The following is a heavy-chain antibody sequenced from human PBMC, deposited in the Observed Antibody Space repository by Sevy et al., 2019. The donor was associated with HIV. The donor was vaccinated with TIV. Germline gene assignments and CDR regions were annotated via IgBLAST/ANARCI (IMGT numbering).Heavy chain of an antibody. V-gene: IGHV4-39*01. CDR1: GGSISSSSYY. D-gene: IGHD2-2*01. J-gene: IGHJ6*02. Sequence: SETLSLTCTVSGGSISSSSYYWGWIRQPPGKGLEWIGSIYYSGSTYYNPSLKSRVTISVDTSKKQFSLKLSSVTAADTAVYYCARIVVVPAARSYYYGMDVWGQGTTVTVSS. CDR3: ARIVVVPAARSYYYGMDV. CDR2: IYYSGST.